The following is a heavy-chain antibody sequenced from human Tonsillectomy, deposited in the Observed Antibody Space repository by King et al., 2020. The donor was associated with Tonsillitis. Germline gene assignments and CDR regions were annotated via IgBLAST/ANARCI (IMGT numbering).Heavy chain of an antibody. D-gene: IGHD3-3*02. CDR2: VNNDGSST. CDR1: GFTFSNYW. J-gene: IGHJ4*02. V-gene: IGHV3-74*02. Sequence: VQLVESGGGLVQPGGSLRLSCAASGFTFSNYWMHWVRQAPGKGLVWVSRVNNDGSSTSYADSVKGRFTISRDNSKNTVYLQMNSLRAEDTAVYYCAAILRGYWGQGTLVTVSS. CDR3: AAILRGY.